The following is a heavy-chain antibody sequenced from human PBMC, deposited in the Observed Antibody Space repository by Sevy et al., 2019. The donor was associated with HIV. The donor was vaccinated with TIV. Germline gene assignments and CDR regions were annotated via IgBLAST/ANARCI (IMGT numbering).Heavy chain of an antibody. CDR3: ARFHSEPILGVVIPSRYFDY. Sequence: GGSVRLSCAASGFTFSSYWMSWVRQAPGKGLEWVANIKQDGSEKYYVDSVKGRFTISRDNAKNSLYLQMNSLRAEDTAVYYCARFHSEPILGVVIPSRYFDYWGQGTLVTVSS. J-gene: IGHJ4*02. D-gene: IGHD3-3*01. CDR1: GFTFSSYW. V-gene: IGHV3-7*01. CDR2: IKQDGSEK.